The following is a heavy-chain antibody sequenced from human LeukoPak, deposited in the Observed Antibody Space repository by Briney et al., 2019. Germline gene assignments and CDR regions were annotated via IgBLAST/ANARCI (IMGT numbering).Heavy chain of an antibody. V-gene: IGHV3-23*01. CDR1: GFTFNNYA. CDR3: AKTRDNYFDY. CDR2: IGGTGAGT. D-gene: IGHD2-21*02. J-gene: IGHJ4*02. Sequence: PGGSLRLSCAASGFTFNNYAMSWVRQAPGKGLEWVSSIGGTGAGTKYADSVKGRFTISRDNSKNTLYLQMNSLRAEDTAVYYCAKTRDNYFDYWGQGTLVTVSS.